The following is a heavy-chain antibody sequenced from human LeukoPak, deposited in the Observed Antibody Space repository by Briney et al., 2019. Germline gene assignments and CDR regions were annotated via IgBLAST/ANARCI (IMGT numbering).Heavy chain of an antibody. D-gene: IGHD5-18*01. CDR1: GLTFSNYA. CDR3: AKGPWGSYSYGFYFDY. Sequence: GGSLRLSCAASGLTFSNYAMSWVRQAPGKGLEWVSAISGSGGSTYFADSVKGRFTISRDNSKNTLYLQMYSLRDEDTAVYYCAKGPWGSYSYGFYFDYWGQGTQVTVSS. V-gene: IGHV3-23*01. CDR2: ISGSGGST. J-gene: IGHJ4*02.